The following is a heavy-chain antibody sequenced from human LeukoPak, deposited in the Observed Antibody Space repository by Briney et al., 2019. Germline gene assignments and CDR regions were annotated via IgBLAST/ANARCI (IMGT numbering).Heavy chain of an antibody. V-gene: IGHV3-7*01. Sequence: PGGSLRLSRAASGFTFSSFWMNWVRQAPGKGLEWVANIKQDGSEKYYVDSVKGRFNISRDNAKDSLYLQMNTLRADDTAVYYCARDPVVGAWYNWFDPWGQGTLVTVSS. CDR3: ARDPVVGAWYNWFDP. J-gene: IGHJ5*02. D-gene: IGHD4/OR15-4a*01. CDR2: IKQDGSEK. CDR1: GFTFSSFW.